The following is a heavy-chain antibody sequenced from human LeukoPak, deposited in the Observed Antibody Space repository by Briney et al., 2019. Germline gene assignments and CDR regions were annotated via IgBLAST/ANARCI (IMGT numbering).Heavy chain of an antibody. D-gene: IGHD2-15*01. Sequence: GGSLRLSCTASGFTFGDYAMSWFRQAPGKGLEWVGFIRCKAYGGTTEYAASVKGRFTISRDESNSIAYLQMNRLKTEDTAVYYCTREVVVAATTEGFDPWGQGTLVTVSS. J-gene: IGHJ5*02. CDR1: GFTFGDYA. CDR2: IRCKAYGGTT. CDR3: TREVVVAATTEGFDP. V-gene: IGHV3-49*03.